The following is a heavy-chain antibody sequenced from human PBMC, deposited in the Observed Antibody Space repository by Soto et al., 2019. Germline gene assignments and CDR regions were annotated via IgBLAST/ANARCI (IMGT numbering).Heavy chain of an antibody. V-gene: IGHV3-23*01. J-gene: IGHJ1*01. D-gene: IGHD6-13*01. CDR1: GFTFSSFA. Sequence: GSLRLSCAASGFTFSSFAMSWVRQAPGKGLDWVSAISGSGGSTYSADSVKGRFTISRDNSKNTLYLQMSSLRAEDTAVYYCARGFSAGKGSPPDCWGQGSPVTVSS. CDR2: ISGSGGST. CDR3: ARGFSAGKGSPPDC.